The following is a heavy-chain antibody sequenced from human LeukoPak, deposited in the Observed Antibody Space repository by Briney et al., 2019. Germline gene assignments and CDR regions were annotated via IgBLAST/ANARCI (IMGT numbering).Heavy chain of an antibody. J-gene: IGHJ4*02. V-gene: IGHV3-7*03. CDR1: GFIFGDYW. D-gene: IGHD4-23*01. Sequence: GGSLRLSCVAFGFIFGDYWTRWVRQAPGKGLEWVATINQNGGVKYYVDSVKGRFTISRDDAKTSLFLQMNSLRIDDTAMYYCTRTVNSASDFWGQGTLVTVSS. CDR3: TRTVNSASDF. CDR2: INQNGGVK.